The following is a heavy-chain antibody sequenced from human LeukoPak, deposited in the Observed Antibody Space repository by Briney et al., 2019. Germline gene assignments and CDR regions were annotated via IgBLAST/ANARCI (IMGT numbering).Heavy chain of an antibody. CDR1: GGSISISTHY. D-gene: IGHD2-21*01. CDR3: VSVVVASFDI. J-gene: IGHJ3*02. V-gene: IGHV4-39*07. Sequence: SETLSLTCNVSGGSISISTHYWGWIRQSPGKGLEWIGGIYFSGSTYYNPSLKSRVTISIDTSKNHFSLKLSSVTAADTAVYFCVSVVVASFDIWGQGTMVTVSS. CDR2: IYFSGST.